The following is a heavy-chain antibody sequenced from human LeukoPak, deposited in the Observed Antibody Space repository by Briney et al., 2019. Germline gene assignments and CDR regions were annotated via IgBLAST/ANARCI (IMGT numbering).Heavy chain of an antibody. CDR1: GFIFSNSA. J-gene: IGHJ4*02. CDR3: TRDLPATISLGDDY. V-gene: IGHV3-21*01. CDR2: ISFDSGDET. Sequence: PGGSLRLSCAASGFIFSNSAMNWVRQAPGKGLEWVSSISFDSGDETLYADSVKGRFTISRDNTKNSMYLQMDSLTIEDTALYFCTRDLPATISLGDDYWGPGILVTVSS. D-gene: IGHD5-12*01.